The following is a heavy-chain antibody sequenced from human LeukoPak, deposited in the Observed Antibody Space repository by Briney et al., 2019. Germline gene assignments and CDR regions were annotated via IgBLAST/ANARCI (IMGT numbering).Heavy chain of an antibody. CDR3: LRGAHYDTSGYYY. V-gene: IGHV3-23*01. D-gene: IGHD3-22*01. J-gene: IGHJ4*02. CDR1: GFTFSSYG. CDR2: ITGGATST. Sequence: GGTLRLSCAASGFTFSSYGMSWVRQAPGKGLEWVSAITGGATSTYYANSVKGRFTISRDNSKNTLYLQMISLRHEDTAVYYCLRGAHYDTSGYYYWGQGALVTVSS.